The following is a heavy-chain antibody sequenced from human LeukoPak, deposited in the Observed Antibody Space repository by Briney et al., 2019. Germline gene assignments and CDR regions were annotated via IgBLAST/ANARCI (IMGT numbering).Heavy chain of an antibody. CDR1: VLTFSSYS. CDR2: ITAGAGT. CDR3: AKGVGVDEWRDWLFDY. Sequence: RGSLRLSSAASVLTFSSYSMNWVRQAPGKGLEWVSTITAGAGTYYTTSVKGRVTISIDNSKNTLYLKMNNLRAEETAVYYCAKGVGVDEWRDWLFDYWGQGTLVTVSS. V-gene: IGHV3-23*01. J-gene: IGHJ4*02. D-gene: IGHD1-26*01.